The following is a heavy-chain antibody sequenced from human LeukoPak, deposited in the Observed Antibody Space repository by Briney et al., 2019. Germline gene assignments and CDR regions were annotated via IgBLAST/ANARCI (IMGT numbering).Heavy chain of an antibody. V-gene: IGHV3-23*01. CDR1: GFTFSSYA. Sequence: PGGSLRLSCAASGFTFSSYAMSWVRQAPGKGPEWVSAISGSGGSTYYADSVKGRFTISRDNSKNTLYLQMNSLRAEDTAVYYCARPPMYYYDSSGYYTRDYWGQGTLVTVSS. D-gene: IGHD3-22*01. CDR3: ARPPMYYYDSSGYYTRDY. J-gene: IGHJ4*02. CDR2: ISGSGGST.